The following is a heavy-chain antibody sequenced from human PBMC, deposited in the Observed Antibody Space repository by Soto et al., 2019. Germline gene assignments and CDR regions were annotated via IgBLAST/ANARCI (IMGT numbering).Heavy chain of an antibody. V-gene: IGHV4-34*01. D-gene: IGHD3-22*01. J-gene: IGHJ6*02. CDR1: GGSFSGYY. CDR2: INHSGRT. Sequence: PSETLSLTCAVYGGSFSGYYWSWIRQPPGKGLEWIGDINHSGRTNYNPSLKSRVSISGDTSENHFSLKLSSVTAADTAVYYCARGQMGRYYDSSGYHYYYHCMDVWGQGTMVTVSS. CDR3: ARGQMGRYYDSSGYHYYYHCMDV.